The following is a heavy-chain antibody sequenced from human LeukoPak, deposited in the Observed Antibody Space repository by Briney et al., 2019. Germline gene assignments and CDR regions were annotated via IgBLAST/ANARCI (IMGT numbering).Heavy chain of an antibody. V-gene: IGHV5-51*01. CDR2: ISPGDSKT. Sequence: KVSCKCSGYSFTSYWIGWVRQMPGKGLEWMGIISPGDSKTIYSPSFQGQVTIPADKSISTAYLQWSSLKASGTAMYYCARLRGSGYDRFDYWGQGTLVTVSS. CDR3: ARLRGSGYDRFDY. J-gene: IGHJ4*02. D-gene: IGHD5-12*01. CDR1: GYSFTSYW.